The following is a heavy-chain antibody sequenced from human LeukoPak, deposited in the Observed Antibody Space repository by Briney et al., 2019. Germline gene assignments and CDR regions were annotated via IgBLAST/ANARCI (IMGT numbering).Heavy chain of an antibody. CDR2: IYPGEYDT. J-gene: IGHJ5*02. D-gene: IGHD3-10*01. CDR3: ARHRAIGVRGVPWVGPNWFDP. CDR1: GYSLTSYW. Sequence: GGAPQISPKGPGYSLTSYWIGWGRPMPGEGLEWRELIYPGEYDTRYSPSFQEQVTISADKSISTAYLQWSSLKASDTAMYYCARHRAIGVRGVPWVGPNWFDPWGQGTLVTVSS. V-gene: IGHV5-51*01.